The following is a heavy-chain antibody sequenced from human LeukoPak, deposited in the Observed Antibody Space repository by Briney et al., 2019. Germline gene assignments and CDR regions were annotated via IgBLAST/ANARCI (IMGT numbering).Heavy chain of an antibody. CDR3: ARDSSIAARPLDY. V-gene: IGHV3-21*01. D-gene: IGHD6-6*01. CDR2: ISSSSSYI. CDR1: GFSFSNYW. J-gene: IGHJ4*02. Sequence: TGGSLRLSCAASGFSFSNYWMNWVRQAPGKGLEWVSSISSSSSYIYYADSVKGRFTISRDNAKNSLYLQMNSLRAEDTAVYYCARDSSIAARPLDYWGQGTLVTVSS.